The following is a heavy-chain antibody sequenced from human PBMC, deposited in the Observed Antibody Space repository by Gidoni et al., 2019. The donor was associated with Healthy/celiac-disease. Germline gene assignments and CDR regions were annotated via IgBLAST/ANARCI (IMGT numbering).Heavy chain of an antibody. Sequence: QLQLQASGPGLVKPSETLSLTCTVSGGSISSSSYYWGWIRQPPGKGLEWIGSIYYSGSTYYNPSLKSRVTISVDTSKNQFSLKLSSVTAADTAVYYCARDPGGYYDPKWGQGTLVTVSS. CDR2: IYYSGST. CDR3: ARDPGGYYDPK. CDR1: GGSISSSSYY. V-gene: IGHV4-39*07. D-gene: IGHD3-22*01. J-gene: IGHJ4*02.